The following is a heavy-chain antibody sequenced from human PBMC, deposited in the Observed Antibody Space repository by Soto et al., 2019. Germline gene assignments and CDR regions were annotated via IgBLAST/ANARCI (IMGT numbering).Heavy chain of an antibody. D-gene: IGHD1-26*01. CDR3: AKGGAIVAAGTRVYLYNAMDV. J-gene: IGHJ6*02. CDR1: GYTFTGYY. Sequence: QVQLVQSGTEVKRPGDSVKVSCKASGYTFTGYYVHWVLQAPGQGLEWMGWINPNSGDTYLAQRFQGRVAMNMDTCIGTAYMGLGGLTSDDTAEYYCAKGGAIVAAGTRVYLYNAMDVWGQGTTVSVSS. V-gene: IGHV1-2*02. CDR2: INPNSGDT.